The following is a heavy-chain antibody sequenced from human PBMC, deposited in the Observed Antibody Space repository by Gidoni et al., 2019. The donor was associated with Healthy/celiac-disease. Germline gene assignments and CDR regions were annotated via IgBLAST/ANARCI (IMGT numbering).Heavy chain of an antibody. Sequence: EVQLVEAGGGLVKPGGSLRLSCAASGFIFSSYSMNWVRQAPGKGLGCFSVISSSISYIYYADSVKGRFTLSRDNPKNSLYLQMNSLRAEDTAVYYCARYSDSSGYRDFDIWGRGTMVTVSS. J-gene: IGHJ3*02. CDR3: ARYSDSSGYRDFDI. V-gene: IGHV3-21*01. CDR2: ISSSISYI. D-gene: IGHD3-22*01. CDR1: GFIFSSYS.